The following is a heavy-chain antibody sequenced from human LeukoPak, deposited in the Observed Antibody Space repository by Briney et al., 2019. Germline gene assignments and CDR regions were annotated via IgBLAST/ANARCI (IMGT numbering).Heavy chain of an antibody. CDR3: ARLVSWGYYYYFDY. D-gene: IGHD3-22*01. CDR2: IYTSGST. J-gene: IGHJ4*02. Sequence: PSETLSLTCTVSGGSISSYYWSWIRQPPGKGLERIGYIYTSGSTNYNPSLKSRVTISVDTSKNQFSLKLSSVTAADTAVYYCARLVSWGYYYYFDYWGQGTLVTVSS. V-gene: IGHV4-4*09. CDR1: GGSISSYY.